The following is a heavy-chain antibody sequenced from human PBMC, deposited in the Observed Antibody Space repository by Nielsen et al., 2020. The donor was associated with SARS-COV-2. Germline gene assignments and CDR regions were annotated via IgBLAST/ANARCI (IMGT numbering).Heavy chain of an antibody. D-gene: IGHD1-26*01. J-gene: IGHJ4*02. CDR3: ARVPYSGSYYGYFDY. V-gene: IGHV3-74*01. Sequence: GRFTISRDNAKNTLYLHMNSLRAEDTAVYYCARVPYSGSYYGYFDYWGQGTLVTVSS.